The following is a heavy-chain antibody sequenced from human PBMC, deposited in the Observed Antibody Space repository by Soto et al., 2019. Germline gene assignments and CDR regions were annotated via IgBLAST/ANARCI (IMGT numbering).Heavy chain of an antibody. V-gene: IGHV4-59*01. CDR2: MYYSGST. Sequence: EPLSLTCTVSGGSISSYYWNWIRQPPGKGLEWIGYMYYSGSTNYNPSLKSRVTISVDTSKNQFSLKLSSVTAADTAVYYCARGGWYFEYWGQGSLVTVSS. J-gene: IGHJ4*02. D-gene: IGHD2-15*01. CDR3: ARGGWYFEY. CDR1: GGSISSYY.